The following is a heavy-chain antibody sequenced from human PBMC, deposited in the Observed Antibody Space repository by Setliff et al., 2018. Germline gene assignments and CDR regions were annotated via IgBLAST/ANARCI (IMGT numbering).Heavy chain of an antibody. D-gene: IGHD3-9*01. CDR2: VFSGDSDT. Sequence: GESLKISCKGSGYRFTTYWIGWVRQMPGKGLEWMGIVFSGDSDTRYSPSFQGQVTMSADKSINTAYLQWSSLKASDTAIYYCARLGGDSTGYSLDYWGQGTMVTVSS. CDR3: ARLGGDSTGYSLDY. J-gene: IGHJ4*03. V-gene: IGHV5-51*01. CDR1: GYRFTTYW.